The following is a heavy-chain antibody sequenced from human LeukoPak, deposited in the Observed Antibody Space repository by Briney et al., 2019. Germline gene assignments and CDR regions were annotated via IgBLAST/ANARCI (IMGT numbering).Heavy chain of an antibody. V-gene: IGHV3-20*04. J-gene: IGHJ4*02. Sequence: PGGSLRLSCSASGFAFNSYEMNWIRQAPGKGLEWVSGINWNGGSTGYADSVKGRFTISRDNAKNSLYLQMNSLRAEDTALYYCARGSGVTGKIFDYWGQGTLVTVSS. D-gene: IGHD1-20*01. CDR3: ARGSGVTGKIFDY. CDR1: GFAFNSYE. CDR2: INWNGGST.